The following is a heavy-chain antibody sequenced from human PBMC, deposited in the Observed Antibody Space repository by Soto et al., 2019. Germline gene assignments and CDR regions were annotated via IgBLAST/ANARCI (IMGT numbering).Heavy chain of an antibody. J-gene: IGHJ4*02. D-gene: IGHD3-16*02. CDR3: ARSRDYVWGSYRHGKFVGY. Sequence: GGSLRLSCAASGFTFSSYAMHWVRQAPGKGLEWVAVISYDGSNKYYADSVKGRFTISRDNSKNTLYLQMNSLRAEDTAVYYCARSRDYVWGSYRHGKFVGYWGQGTLVTVSS. CDR2: ISYDGSNK. CDR1: GFTFSSYA. V-gene: IGHV3-30-3*01.